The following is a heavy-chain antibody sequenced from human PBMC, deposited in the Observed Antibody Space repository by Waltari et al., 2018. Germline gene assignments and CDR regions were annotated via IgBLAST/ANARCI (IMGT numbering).Heavy chain of an antibody. CDR1: GYTFTGYY. V-gene: IGHV1-2*02. CDR2: INPNSGGT. D-gene: IGHD1-26*01. CDR3: AREEWELLPLGY. J-gene: IGHJ4*02. Sequence: QVQLVQSGAEVKKPGASVKVSCKASGYTFTGYYMHWVRQAPGQGLEWMGWINPNSGGTNYAQKFQGRVTITADKSTSTAYMELSSLRSEDTAVYYCAREEWELLPLGYWGQGTLVTVSS.